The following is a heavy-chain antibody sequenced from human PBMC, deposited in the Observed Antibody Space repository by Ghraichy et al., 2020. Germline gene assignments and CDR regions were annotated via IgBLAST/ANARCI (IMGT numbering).Heavy chain of an antibody. CDR1: GFTFSSYA. CDR3: AKDHCTDGVCYMDS. D-gene: IGHD2-8*01. CDR2: VSGSGGTT. V-gene: IGHV3-23*01. J-gene: IGHJ4*02. Sequence: GSLRLSCAASGFTFSSYAINWVRQAPGKGLEWVSVVSGSGGTTYYADSVKGRFTISRDNSKSTLYLQMNSLRAEDTAVYYCAKDHCTDGVCYMDSWGQGTLVTVSS.